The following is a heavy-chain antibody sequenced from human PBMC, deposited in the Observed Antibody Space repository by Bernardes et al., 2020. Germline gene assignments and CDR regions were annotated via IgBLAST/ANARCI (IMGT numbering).Heavy chain of an antibody. Sequence: GGSLRLSCAASGFSFSSYSMNWVRQAPGKGLEWVSYISSSSSTIYYADSVKGRFTISRDNAKNSLYLQMNSLRDEDTAVYYCARDSGLMVQGAETPLVWYFDLWGRGTLVTVSS. CDR2: ISSSSSTI. D-gene: IGHD3-10*01. J-gene: IGHJ2*01. CDR1: GFSFSSYS. CDR3: ARDSGLMVQGAETPLVWYFDL. V-gene: IGHV3-48*02.